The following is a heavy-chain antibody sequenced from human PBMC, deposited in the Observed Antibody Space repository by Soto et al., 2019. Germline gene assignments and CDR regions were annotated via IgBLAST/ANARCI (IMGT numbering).Heavy chain of an antibody. CDR1: GVSFNNNG. CDR3: ASVLYYGSGSYSPCGMDV. D-gene: IGHD3-10*01. CDR2: VSPPFRTS. J-gene: IGHJ6*02. V-gene: IGHV1-69*01. Sequence: QVQLVQSGAEVKKPGSSVTVSCMTSGVSFNNNGIGWVRQAPGHGLEWMGGVSPPFRTSNYARKFQGRISITADASTGTVNMELSSLTSEDTAQYYCASVLYYGSGSYSPCGMDVWVQGTTVTVSS.